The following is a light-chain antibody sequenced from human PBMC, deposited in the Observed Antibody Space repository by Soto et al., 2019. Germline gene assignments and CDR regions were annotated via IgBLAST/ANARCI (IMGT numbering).Light chain of an antibody. J-gene: IGKJ1*01. Sequence: EIVLTQSPATLSSFPGDRVTLSCRASQYINTRLAWYQHRPGQSPRLLIYQTSLRAAGIPARFSASGSGTDFTLTISSLQSEDFAVYYCQQYNNWPPRTFGQGTKVDIK. CDR1: QYINTR. CDR3: QQYNNWPPRT. CDR2: QTS. V-gene: IGKV3D-15*01.